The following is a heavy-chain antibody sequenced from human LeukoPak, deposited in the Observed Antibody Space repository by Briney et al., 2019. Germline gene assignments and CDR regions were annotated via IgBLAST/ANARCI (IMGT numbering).Heavy chain of an antibody. J-gene: IGHJ4*02. V-gene: IGHV4-39*01. CDR3: EASHDYGGNSNFDY. CDR2: IYYSGST. D-gene: IGHD4-23*01. Sequence: SETLSLTCTVSGGSISSSSYYWGWIRQPPGKGLERIGSIYYSGSTYYNPSLKSRVTISVDTSKNQFSLKLSSVTAADTAVYYCEASHDYGGNSNFDYWGQGTLVTVSS. CDR1: GGSISSSSYY.